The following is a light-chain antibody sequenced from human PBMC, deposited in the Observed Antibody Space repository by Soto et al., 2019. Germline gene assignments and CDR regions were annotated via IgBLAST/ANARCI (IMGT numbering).Light chain of an antibody. CDR3: SSYTGSSTLWV. Sequence: QSVLTQPASVSGSPGQSITISCTGTSSDVRGYNYVSWYQQHPGKAPKLVIYEVSNRPSGISNRFSGSKSGTSASLTISGLQAEDEANYYCSSYTGSSTLWVFGGGTKVTVL. CDR1: SSDVRGYNY. V-gene: IGLV2-14*01. J-gene: IGLJ3*02. CDR2: EVS.